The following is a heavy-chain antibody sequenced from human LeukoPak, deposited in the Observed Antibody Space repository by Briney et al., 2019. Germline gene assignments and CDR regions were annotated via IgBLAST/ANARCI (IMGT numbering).Heavy chain of an antibody. D-gene: IGHD3-22*01. Sequence: GAVKVSCKASGYTFTTFYLHWVRQAPGQGLEWMGIINPKNGATSYAQKLQCRVTIIRDMSTSTVFMELSSLRSEDTAVYYCATQGYAQGITTPFDYWGQGTLLTVSS. CDR2: INPKNGAT. V-gene: IGHV1-46*04. CDR3: ATQGYAQGITTPFDY. J-gene: IGHJ4*02. CDR1: GYTFTTFY.